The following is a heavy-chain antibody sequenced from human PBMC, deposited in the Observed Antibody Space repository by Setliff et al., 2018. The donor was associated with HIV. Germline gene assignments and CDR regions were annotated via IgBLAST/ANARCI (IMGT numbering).Heavy chain of an antibody. J-gene: IGHJ3*02. CDR3: ARSLVPSGYYYGRHAFDI. D-gene: IGHD3-22*01. CDR2: LRPSGNT. Sequence: NPSETLSLTCTVSGGPFSSSSYYWGWIRQPPGKGLEWIGSLRPSGNTYYNPSLKSRVTISVDTSKNQFSLNLSSVTAADTAVYYCARSLVPSGYYYGRHAFDIWGQGTKVTVSS. V-gene: IGHV4-39*01. CDR1: GGPFSSSSYY.